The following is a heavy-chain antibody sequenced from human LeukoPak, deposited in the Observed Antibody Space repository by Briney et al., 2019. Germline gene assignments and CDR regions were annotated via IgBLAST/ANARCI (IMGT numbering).Heavy chain of an antibody. V-gene: IGHV1-18*01. J-gene: IGHJ4*02. Sequence: ASVKVSCKASGYTFTSYGISWVRLAPGQGLEWMGWISAYNGNTNYAQKLQGRVTMTTDTSTSTAYMELRSLRSDDTAVYYCARDLRVATIFNFDYWGQGTLVTVSS. CDR3: ARDLRVATIFNFDY. CDR2: ISAYNGNT. D-gene: IGHD5-12*01. CDR1: GYTFTSYG.